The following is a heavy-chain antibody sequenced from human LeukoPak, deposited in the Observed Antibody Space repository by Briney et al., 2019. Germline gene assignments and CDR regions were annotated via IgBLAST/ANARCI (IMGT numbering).Heavy chain of an antibody. V-gene: IGHV3-15*01. Sequence: GGSLRLSCAASGFTFSNAWMSWVRQAPGKGLEWVGRIKSKTDGGTTDYAAPVKGRFTISRDDSKNTLYLQMNSLKTEDTAVYYCSTVERGYSGLNRNWGQGTLVTVSS. CDR1: GFTFSNAW. J-gene: IGHJ4*02. CDR2: IKSKTDGGTT. CDR3: STVERGYSGLNRN. D-gene: IGHD5-12*01.